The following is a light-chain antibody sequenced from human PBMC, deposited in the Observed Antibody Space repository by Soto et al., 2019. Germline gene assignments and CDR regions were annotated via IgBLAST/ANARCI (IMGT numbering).Light chain of an antibody. V-gene: IGLV2-11*01. J-gene: IGLJ2*01. CDR3: CSYVGSYTFK. CDR1: SSNVDDYNY. CDR2: DVI. Sequence: QSALTQPRSVSGSPGQSVTISCTGTSSNVDDYNYVSWYQQYPGEVPKLIIYDVIKRPSGVPDRFSGFKSDNTASLTISGLQAGDEADYYCCSYVGSYTFKFGGGTKLTVL.